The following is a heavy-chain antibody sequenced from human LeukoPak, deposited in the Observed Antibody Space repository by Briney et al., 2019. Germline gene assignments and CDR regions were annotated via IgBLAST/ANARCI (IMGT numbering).Heavy chain of an antibody. J-gene: IGHJ4*02. Sequence: KSSETLSLTCAVYGGSFSGYYWSWIRQPPGKGLEWIGEINHSGSTNYNPSLKSRVTISVDTSKNQISLKLSSVTAADTAVYYCAIHKGGWSIDYWGQGTLVTVS. V-gene: IGHV4-34*01. CDR3: AIHKGGWSIDY. CDR1: GGSFSGYY. CDR2: INHSGST. D-gene: IGHD6-19*01.